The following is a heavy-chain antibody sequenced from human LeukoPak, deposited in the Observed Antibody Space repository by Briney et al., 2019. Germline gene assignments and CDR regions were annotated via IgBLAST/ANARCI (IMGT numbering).Heavy chain of an antibody. CDR3: ANAGGSYIES. D-gene: IGHD1-26*01. CDR2: IWYDGSNK. J-gene: IGHJ4*02. V-gene: IGHV3-33*06. Sequence: GGSLRLSCAASGFNFSTYGMHWVRQAPGKGLEWVAVIWYDGSNKYYAAPVRGRSTISRDNSKNTLHLQMDSLRAEDTAVYYCANAGGSYIESWGQGTLVTVSS. CDR1: GFNFSTYG.